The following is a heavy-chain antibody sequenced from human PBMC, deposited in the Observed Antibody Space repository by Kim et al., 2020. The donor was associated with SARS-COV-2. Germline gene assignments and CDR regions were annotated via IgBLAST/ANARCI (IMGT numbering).Heavy chain of an antibody. CDR1: GYTFTRND. Sequence: ASVKVSCKTSGYTFTRNDIHWVRRAPGQRLEWMGWISVGNGDTKYSQKFQGRVTLTSDTSASAAYMELSSLGSEDTAVYYCARSRSLDYWGQGTLVTVSS. CDR3: ARSRSLDY. CDR2: ISVGNGDT. D-gene: IGHD1-26*01. J-gene: IGHJ4*02. V-gene: IGHV1-3*01.